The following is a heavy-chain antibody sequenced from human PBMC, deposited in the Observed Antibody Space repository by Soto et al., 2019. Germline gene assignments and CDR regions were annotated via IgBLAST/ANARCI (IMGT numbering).Heavy chain of an antibody. Sequence: SETLSLTCTVSGGSISSYYWSWIRQPPGKGLEWIGYIYYSGSTNYNPSLKSRVTISVDTSKNQFSLKLSSVTAADTAVYYCARDVTTDAFDIWGQGTMVTVSS. CDR2: IYYSGST. J-gene: IGHJ3*02. D-gene: IGHD1-1*01. V-gene: IGHV4-59*01. CDR1: GGSISSYY. CDR3: ARDVTTDAFDI.